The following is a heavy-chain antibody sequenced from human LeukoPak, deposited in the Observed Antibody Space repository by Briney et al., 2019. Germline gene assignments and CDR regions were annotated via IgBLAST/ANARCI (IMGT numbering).Heavy chain of an antibody. Sequence: GGSLRLSCAASGFTFSSYAMHWVRQAPGKGLEWVAVISYDGSNKYYADSVKGRFTISRDNSKNTLYLQMNSLRAEDTAVYYCAKTAIFGVVEELDYWGQGTLVTVSS. V-gene: IGHV3-30-3*02. CDR2: ISYDGSNK. CDR3: AKTAIFGVVEELDY. D-gene: IGHD3-3*01. CDR1: GFTFSSYA. J-gene: IGHJ4*02.